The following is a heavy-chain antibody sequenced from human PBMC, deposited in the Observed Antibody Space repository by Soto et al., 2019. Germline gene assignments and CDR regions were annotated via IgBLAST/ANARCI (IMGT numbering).Heavy chain of an antibody. CDR1: GFTFSNSW. CDR3: TRKRFGMDV. J-gene: IGHJ6*02. V-gene: IGHV3-7*03. Sequence: LRLSCAASGFTFSNSWMSWVRQAPGKGLEWVANIKEDGSEKDYVDPVKGRFTITRDNAKNSLYLQMNNLRAEDTAVYFCTRKRFGMDVWGQGTT. CDR2: IKEDGSEK.